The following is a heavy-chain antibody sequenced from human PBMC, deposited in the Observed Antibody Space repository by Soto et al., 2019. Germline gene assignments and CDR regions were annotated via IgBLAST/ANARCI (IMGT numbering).Heavy chain of an antibody. CDR1: GFTCRWFG. Sequence: VGSLRLSCGGSGFTCRWFGMNWVRQAPGKGREWVARISNDGSNEYYVDSVKGRFPISRDNSKNTLYLQMDSLRAEDTAVYYCAKGEVRGIIPSYFDYWGRGTLVTVS. CDR2: ISNDGSNE. V-gene: IGHV3-30*18. J-gene: IGHJ4*02. D-gene: IGHD3-10*01. CDR3: AKGEVRGIIPSYFDY.